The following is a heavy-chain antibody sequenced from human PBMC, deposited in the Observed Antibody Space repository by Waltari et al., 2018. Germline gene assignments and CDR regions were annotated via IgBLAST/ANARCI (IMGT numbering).Heavy chain of an antibody. CDR1: GGSFSGYY. D-gene: IGHD6-6*01. CDR2: MNHSGST. CDR3: ARGPPRIAARQRGAFDY. J-gene: IGHJ4*02. Sequence: QVQLQQWGAGLLKPSETLSLTCAVYGGSFSGYYWSWIRQPPGKGLEWIGEMNHSGSTNDHPPLQRLVTKSVDTSKNQFSLKLSSVTAADTAVYYCARGPPRIAARQRGAFDYWGQGTLVTVSS. V-gene: IGHV4-34*01.